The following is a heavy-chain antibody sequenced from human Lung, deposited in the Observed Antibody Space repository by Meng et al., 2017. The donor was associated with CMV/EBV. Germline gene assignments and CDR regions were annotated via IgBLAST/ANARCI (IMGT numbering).Heavy chain of an antibody. CDR1: GFSLSTSGVG. J-gene: IGHJ4*02. D-gene: IGHD3-22*01. CDR3: AHSWKSYYYDSSGYFPFDY. CDR2: IYWDDDK. V-gene: IGHV2-5*02. Sequence: QITLKESGPTLVKPXXTLTLTCIFXGFSLSTSGVGVSWIRQPPGKALEWLALIYWDDDKRYSPSLKSRLTITKDTSKNQVVLTMTNMDPVDTATYYCAHSWKSYYYDSSGYFPFDYWGQGTLVTVSS.